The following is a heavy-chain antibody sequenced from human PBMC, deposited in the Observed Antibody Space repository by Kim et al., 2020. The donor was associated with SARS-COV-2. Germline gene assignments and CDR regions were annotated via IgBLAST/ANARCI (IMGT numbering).Heavy chain of an antibody. CDR2: IYPGDSDT. D-gene: IGHD3-3*01. CDR3: ASSELDANSEKIWSGSPTNYYYYGMDV. J-gene: IGHJ6*02. V-gene: IGHV5-51*01. CDR1: GYSFTSYW. Sequence: GESLKISCKGSGYSFTSYWIGWVRQMPGKGLDWMGIIYPGDSDTRYSPSFQGQVTISADKSISTAYLQWSSLKASDTAMYYCASSELDANSEKIWSGSPTNYYYYGMDVWGQGTTVTVSS.